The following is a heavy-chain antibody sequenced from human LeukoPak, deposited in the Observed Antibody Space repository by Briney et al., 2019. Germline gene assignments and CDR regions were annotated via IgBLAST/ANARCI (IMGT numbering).Heavy chain of an antibody. J-gene: IGHJ4*02. Sequence: GGSLRLSCAASGFTFSSYEMNWVRQAPGKGLERVSYISSSGSTIYYADSVKGRFTISRDNAKNSLYLQMNSLRAEDTAVYYCASSPLYDFWSGYSLDYRGQGTLVTVSS. CDR1: GFTFSSYE. CDR3: ASSPLYDFWSGYSLDY. CDR2: ISSSGSTI. V-gene: IGHV3-48*03. D-gene: IGHD3-3*01.